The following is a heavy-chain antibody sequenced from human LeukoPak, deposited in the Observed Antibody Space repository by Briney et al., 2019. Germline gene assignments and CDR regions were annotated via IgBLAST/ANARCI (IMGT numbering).Heavy chain of an antibody. CDR2: ISSSGSTI. CDR1: VFTFSSYE. Sequence: PGGSLRLSCAACVFTFSSYEMNWVRQAPGKGLEWVSYISSSGSTIYYADSVKGRFTISRDNAKNSLYLQMNSLRAEDTAVYYCARQAVTSSPWGAFDIWGQGTMVTVSS. D-gene: IGHD4-17*01. CDR3: ARQAVTSSPWGAFDI. V-gene: IGHV3-48*03. J-gene: IGHJ3*02.